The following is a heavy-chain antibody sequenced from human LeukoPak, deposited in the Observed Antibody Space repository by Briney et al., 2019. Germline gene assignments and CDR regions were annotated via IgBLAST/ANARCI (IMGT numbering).Heavy chain of an antibody. J-gene: IGHJ4*02. CDR3: ARDLQQLASALDY. Sequence: GASVKVSCKASGYTFIGYYMHWVRQAPGRGLEWMGWINPNSGGTNYAQKFQGRVTMTRDTSIGTAYMELSRLRSDDTAVYYCARDLQQLASALDYWGQGTLVTVSS. CDR2: INPNSGGT. CDR1: GYTFIGYY. V-gene: IGHV1-2*02. D-gene: IGHD6-13*01.